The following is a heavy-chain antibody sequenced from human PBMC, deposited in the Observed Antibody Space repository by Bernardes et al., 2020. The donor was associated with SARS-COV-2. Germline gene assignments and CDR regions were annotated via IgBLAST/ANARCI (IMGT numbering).Heavy chain of an antibody. Sequence: GGSLRLSCAASGFTFSSYGMNWVRQAPGKGLEWVAVIWFDGSNKYYVDSVKGRFTISRDNSKNTLYLQMNSLRAEDTAVYYCARGEGGYSGYGSGWGQGTRVTVSS. J-gene: IGHJ4*02. CDR3: ARGEGGYSGYGSG. D-gene: IGHD5-12*01. CDR1: GFTFSSYG. V-gene: IGHV3-33*01. CDR2: IWFDGSNK.